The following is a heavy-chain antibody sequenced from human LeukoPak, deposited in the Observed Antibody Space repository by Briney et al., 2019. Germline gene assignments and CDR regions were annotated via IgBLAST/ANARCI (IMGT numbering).Heavy chain of an antibody. D-gene: IGHD3-10*01. J-gene: IGHJ3*02. CDR1: GYTFTSYY. Sequence: ASVKVSCKASGYTFTSYYMHWVRQAPGQGLEWMGIVNPSGGSTTYAQKFQDRVTMTRDMSTSTVYMELSSLRSEDTAVYYCARGMTITMVRGVITYAFDIWGQGTMVTVSS. CDR3: ARGMTITMVRGVITYAFDI. V-gene: IGHV1-46*01. CDR2: VNPSGGST.